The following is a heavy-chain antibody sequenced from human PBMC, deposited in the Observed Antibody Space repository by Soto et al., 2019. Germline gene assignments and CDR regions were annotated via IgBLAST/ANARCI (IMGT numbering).Heavy chain of an antibody. J-gene: IGHJ3*01. CDR1: GFTFSSYA. V-gene: IGHV3-23*01. D-gene: IGHD3-10*01. CDR2: ISGSGGST. Sequence: PGGSLRLSCAASGFTFSSYAMSWVRQAPGKGLEWVSAISGSGGSTYYADSVKGRFTISRDNAKNTLYLQMNSLRDEDTAVYYCARYSSVVRGALDAFYLWGQGTMVTVSS. CDR3: ARYSSVVRGALDAFYL.